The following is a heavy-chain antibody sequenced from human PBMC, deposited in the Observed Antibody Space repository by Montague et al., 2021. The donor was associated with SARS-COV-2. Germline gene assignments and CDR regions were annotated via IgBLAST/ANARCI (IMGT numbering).Heavy chain of an antibody. D-gene: IGHD6-19*01. CDR1: GDSIRSSSYY. Sequence: SETLSLTCTVAGDSIRSSSYYWGWIRQPPGRGLEWIGSIYYDGSTYYNPSFKSRVTISVDTSKTQFSLKLSSVTAADTAVCPCARRVHPAFGSGAIDYWGQGTLVTVSS. CDR2: IYYDGST. CDR3: ARRVHPAFGSGAIDY. J-gene: IGHJ4*02. V-gene: IGHV4-39*01.